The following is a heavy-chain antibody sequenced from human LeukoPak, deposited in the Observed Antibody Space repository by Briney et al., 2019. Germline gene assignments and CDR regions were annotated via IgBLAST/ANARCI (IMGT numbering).Heavy chain of an antibody. CDR1: GFTFSSYG. CDR3: TRVELLGMVYYDSSGYHDY. V-gene: IGHV3-49*04. D-gene: IGHD3-22*01. CDR2: IRSKAYGGTT. Sequence: PGGSLRLSCAASGFTFSSYGMHWVRQAPGKGLEWVGFIRSKAYGGTTEYAASVKGRFTISRDDSKSIAYLQMNSLKTEDTAVYYCTRVELLGMVYYDSSGYHDYWGQGTLVTVSS. J-gene: IGHJ4*02.